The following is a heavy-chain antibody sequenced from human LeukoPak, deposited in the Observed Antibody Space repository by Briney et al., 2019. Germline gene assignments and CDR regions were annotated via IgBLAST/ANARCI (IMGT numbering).Heavy chain of an antibody. CDR1: GGSFSGYY. CDR2: INHSGST. CDR3: ARGRSRGYFDY. D-gene: IGHD6-13*01. V-gene: IGHV4-34*01. Sequence: SETLSLTCAVYGGSFSGYYWSWIRQPPGKGLEWIGEINHSGSTNYNPSLKSRVTISVDTSKNQFSLKLSSVTAADTAVYYCARGRSRGYFDYWGQGTLVTVPS. J-gene: IGHJ4*02.